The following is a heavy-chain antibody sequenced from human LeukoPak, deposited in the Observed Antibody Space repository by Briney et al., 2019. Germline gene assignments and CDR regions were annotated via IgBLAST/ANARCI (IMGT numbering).Heavy chain of an antibody. V-gene: IGHV1-18*01. J-gene: IGHJ6*02. Sequence: EASVTVSRKASGYTFTSYGISWVRQAPGQGLEWMGWISAYNGNTNYAQKLQGRVTMTTDTSTSTAYMELRSLRSDDTAVYYCARDQSRQYYYDSSGSYGMDVWGQGTTVTVSS. D-gene: IGHD3-22*01. CDR2: ISAYNGNT. CDR1: GYTFTSYG. CDR3: ARDQSRQYYYDSSGSYGMDV.